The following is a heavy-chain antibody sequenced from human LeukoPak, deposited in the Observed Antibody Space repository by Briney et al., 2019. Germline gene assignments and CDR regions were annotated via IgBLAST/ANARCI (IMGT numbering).Heavy chain of an antibody. Sequence: SETLSLTCTVSGGSISSGGYYWSWIRQHPGKGLEWIGYIYYSGSTYYNPSLKSRVTISVDTSKNQFSLKLSSVTAADTAVYYCARGRGIASLGAYYYYYGMDVWGQGTTVTVSS. CDR1: GGSISSGGYY. J-gene: IGHJ6*02. V-gene: IGHV4-31*03. CDR3: ARGRGIASLGAYYYYYGMDV. CDR2: IYYSGST. D-gene: IGHD3-10*01.